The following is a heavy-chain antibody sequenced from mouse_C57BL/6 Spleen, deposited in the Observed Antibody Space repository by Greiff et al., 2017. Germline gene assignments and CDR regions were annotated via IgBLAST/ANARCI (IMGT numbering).Heavy chain of an antibody. Sequence: VQLQQSGPELVKPGASVKISCKASGYTFTDYYMNWVKQSHGKSLEWIGDINPNNGGTSYNQKFKGKATLTVDKSSSTAYMELRSLTSEDSAVYYCAREEDYGYDGAWFAYWGQGTLVTVSA. CDR1: GYTFTDYY. CDR3: AREEDYGYDGAWFAY. V-gene: IGHV1-26*01. CDR2: INPNNGGT. D-gene: IGHD2-2*01. J-gene: IGHJ3*01.